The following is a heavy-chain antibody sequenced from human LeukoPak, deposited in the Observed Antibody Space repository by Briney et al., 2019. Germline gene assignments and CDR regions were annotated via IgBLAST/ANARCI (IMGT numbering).Heavy chain of an antibody. Sequence: QSGGSLRLSCAASGFTFSSYGMSWVRQAPGKGLEWVSAISGSGGSTYYADSVKGRFTISRDNAKNSLYLQMNSLRAEDTAVYYCARGPEVRGVTWFDPWGQGTLVTVSS. J-gene: IGHJ5*02. D-gene: IGHD3-10*01. CDR3: ARGPEVRGVTWFDP. CDR2: ISGSGGST. V-gene: IGHV3-23*01. CDR1: GFTFSSYG.